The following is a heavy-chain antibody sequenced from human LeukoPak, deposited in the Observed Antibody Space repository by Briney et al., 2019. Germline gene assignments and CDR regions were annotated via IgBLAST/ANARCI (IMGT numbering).Heavy chain of an antibody. CDR2: INPNSGGT. J-gene: IGHJ4*02. D-gene: IGHD3-3*02. V-gene: IGHV1-2*02. Sequence: ASVKVSCKASGYTFTGYYMHWVRQAPGQGLEWMGWINPNSGGTNYAQKLQGRVTMTRDTSISTAYMELSRLRSDDTAVYYCARDLHFWSGYVFDYWGQGTLVTVSS. CDR3: ARDLHFWSGYVFDY. CDR1: GYTFTGYY.